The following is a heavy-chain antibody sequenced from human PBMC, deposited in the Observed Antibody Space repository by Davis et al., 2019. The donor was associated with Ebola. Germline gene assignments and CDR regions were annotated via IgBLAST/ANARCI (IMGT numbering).Heavy chain of an antibody. D-gene: IGHD3-16*01. CDR1: GFTFSDYY. CDR3: ARDKLGLTGMDV. CDR2: ISSSGRTR. Sequence: GESLKISCAASGFTFSDYYMSWIRQALGKGLEWVSYISSSGRTRNYADSVQGRFTISRDNAENSLYLHMNSLRVEDTAVYYCARDKLGLTGMDVWGKGTTVTVSS. V-gene: IGHV3-11*01. J-gene: IGHJ6*04.